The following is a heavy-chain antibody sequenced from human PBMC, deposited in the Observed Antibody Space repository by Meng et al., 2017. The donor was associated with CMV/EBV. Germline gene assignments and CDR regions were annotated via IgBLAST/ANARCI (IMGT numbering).Heavy chain of an antibody. CDR2: VYYSGGT. V-gene: IGHV4-39*07. CDR3: ASGPYYDFWSGYYTFDY. D-gene: IGHD3-3*01. J-gene: IGHJ4*02. Sequence: SISSSSYYWGWIRQPPGKGLEWIGSVYYSGGTCYNPSLKSRVTISVDTSKNQFSLKLSSVTAADTAVYYCASGPYYDFWSGYYTFDYWGQGTLVTVSS. CDR1: SISSSSYY.